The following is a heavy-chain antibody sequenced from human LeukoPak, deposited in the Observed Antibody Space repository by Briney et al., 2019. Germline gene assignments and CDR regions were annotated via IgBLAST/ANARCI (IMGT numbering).Heavy chain of an antibody. CDR1: GGPFSGYY. D-gene: IGHD6-13*01. V-gene: IGHV4-34*01. Sequence: PSETLSLTCAVYGGPFSGYYWSWIRQPPGKGLGWIGEINHSGSTNYNPSLKSRVTISVDTSKNQFSLKLSSVTAADTAVYYCARGQPPRDAFDIWGQGTMVTVSS. J-gene: IGHJ3*02. CDR2: INHSGST. CDR3: ARGQPPRDAFDI.